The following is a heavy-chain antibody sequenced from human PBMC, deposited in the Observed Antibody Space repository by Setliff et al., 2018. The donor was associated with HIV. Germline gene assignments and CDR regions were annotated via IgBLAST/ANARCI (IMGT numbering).Heavy chain of an antibody. Sequence: PGGSLRLSCAASNFTFSFYGMHWVRQAPGKGLEWVAFTPNDGSYKNYADSVKGRFTISRDNSKNTLYLQMDSLRAEDTAVYYCARETMYDSRGYLSHYFDYWGQGTPVTVSS. D-gene: IGHD3-22*01. J-gene: IGHJ4*02. CDR3: ARETMYDSRGYLSHYFDY. V-gene: IGHV3-30*02. CDR1: NFTFSFYG. CDR2: TPNDGSYK.